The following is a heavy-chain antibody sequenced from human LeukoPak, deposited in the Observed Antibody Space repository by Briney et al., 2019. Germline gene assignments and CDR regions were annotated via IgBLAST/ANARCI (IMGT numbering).Heavy chain of an antibody. CDR1: DGSINSYY. D-gene: IGHD1-26*01. CDR2: IYYNGNT. J-gene: IGHJ6*02. V-gene: IGHV4-59*01. Sequence: SETLSLTCSVSDGSINSYYWNWIRRPPGKGLEWIGYIYYNGNTNYSPSPKSRVTMSVDTSKNLFSLKVSSVTAADTAVYYCARGRSNYYGMDVWGQGTTVTVSS. CDR3: ARGRSNYYGMDV.